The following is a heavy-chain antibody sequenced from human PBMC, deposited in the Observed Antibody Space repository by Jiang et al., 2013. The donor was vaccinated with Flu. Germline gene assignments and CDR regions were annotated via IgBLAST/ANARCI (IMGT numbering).Heavy chain of an antibody. CDR1: GYSFTAHD. Sequence: AEVKNPGASVNVSCKAFGYSFTAHDIHWVRQAPGQGLEWMGWMHPSSGATGYAQKFQGRVSMTRDTSITTAYMELSRLRSDDTAIYYCTRLVRQVSSDTWGQGTLVTVSS. V-gene: IGHV1-2*02. D-gene: IGHD2-8*02. J-gene: IGHJ5*02. CDR2: MHPSSGAT. CDR3: TRLVRQVSSDT.